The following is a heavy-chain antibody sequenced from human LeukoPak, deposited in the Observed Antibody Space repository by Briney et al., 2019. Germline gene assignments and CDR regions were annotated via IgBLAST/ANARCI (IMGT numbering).Heavy chain of an antibody. Sequence: SETLSLTCTVSGGSISSGSYYWSWIRQPAGKGLEWIGRIYTSGSTNYNPSLKSRVTISVDTSKNQLSLKLSSVTAADTAVYYCARGKAYDYVWGSYRSPPKYYLDYWGQGTLVTVSS. CDR3: ARGKAYDYVWGSYRSPPKYYLDY. J-gene: IGHJ4*02. V-gene: IGHV4-61*02. CDR2: IYTSGST. CDR1: GGSISSGSYY. D-gene: IGHD3-16*02.